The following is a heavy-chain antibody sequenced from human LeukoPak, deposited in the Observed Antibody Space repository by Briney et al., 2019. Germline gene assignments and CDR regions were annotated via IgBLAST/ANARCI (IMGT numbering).Heavy chain of an antibody. J-gene: IGHJ4*02. D-gene: IGHD6-13*01. Sequence: SETLSLTCTVSGDSISGYSWSWIRQPPGKGLEWIGYIHYSGSTNYNPSLKSRVTISVDTSKNQFSLKLSSVTAADTAVYYCKRIAGGIWGQGTLVTVSS. CDR2: IHYSGST. CDR1: GDSISGYS. CDR3: KRIAGGI. V-gene: IGHV4-59*12.